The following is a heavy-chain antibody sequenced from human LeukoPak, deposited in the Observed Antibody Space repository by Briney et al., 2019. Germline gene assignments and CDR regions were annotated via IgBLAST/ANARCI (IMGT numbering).Heavy chain of an antibody. Sequence: GGSLRLSCAASGFTFHAFEMHWVRQAPGKGLEWVSLIKSDGGKTDYADSVRGRFTISRDNGKNSLYLQMNSLSSEDTALYYCATWAFYHGLDVWGQGTTVTVSS. V-gene: IGHV3-43*02. CDR1: GFTFHAFE. J-gene: IGHJ6*02. CDR2: IKSDGGKT. CDR3: ATWAFYHGLDV. D-gene: IGHD1-26*01.